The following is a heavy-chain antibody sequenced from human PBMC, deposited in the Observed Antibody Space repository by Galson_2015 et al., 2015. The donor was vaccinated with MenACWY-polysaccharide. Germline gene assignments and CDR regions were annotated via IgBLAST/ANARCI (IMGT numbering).Heavy chain of an antibody. J-gene: IGHJ4*02. Sequence: SVKVSCKASGYTFTNYAINWVRQAPGQGLEWMGWINTYNANTYYAQKVQGRVTVTADTSTSTAYMEMRSLRSDDTAVYYCARDAGGTDDYWGQGTLVTVSS. CDR3: ARDAGGTDDY. CDR2: INTYNANT. D-gene: IGHD2-15*01. V-gene: IGHV1-18*04. CDR1: GYTFTNYA.